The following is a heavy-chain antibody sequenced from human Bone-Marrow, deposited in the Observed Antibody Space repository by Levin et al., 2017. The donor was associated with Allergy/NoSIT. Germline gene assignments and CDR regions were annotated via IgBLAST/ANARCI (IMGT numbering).Heavy chain of an antibody. CDR3: TREGAFSQVSTGFDP. V-gene: IGHV1-8*01. D-gene: IGHD3-16*01. J-gene: IGHJ5*02. CDR1: GYTFASFD. CDR2: MNPNGGDT. Sequence: GASVKVSCKASGYTFASFDIHWVRQATGQGLEWMGWMNPNGGDTGYAQRFQGRVTMTRNTSISTAYMELSSLRSEDTAVYYCTREGAFSQVSTGFDPWGQGTLVTVSS.